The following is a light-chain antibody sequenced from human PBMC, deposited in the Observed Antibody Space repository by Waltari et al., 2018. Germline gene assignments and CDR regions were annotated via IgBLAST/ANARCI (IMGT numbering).Light chain of an antibody. V-gene: IGKV3-20*01. Sequence: IVLTQSPGPLSLSPGEIATLSCRASQSVSRSLAWYQQKPGQAPKLLIYGASTRATGIPDRFTGSGSGTDFSLTISSLEPEDFAIYFCQHYVRLPATFGQGTKVEIK. CDR1: QSVSRS. CDR3: QHYVRLPAT. J-gene: IGKJ1*01. CDR2: GAS.